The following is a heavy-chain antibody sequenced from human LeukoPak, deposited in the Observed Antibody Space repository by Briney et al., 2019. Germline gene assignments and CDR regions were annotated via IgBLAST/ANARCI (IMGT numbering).Heavy chain of an antibody. Sequence: GASVKVSCKASGYTFTSYGISWVRQAPGQGLEWMGWISAYNGNTNYAQKLQGRVTMTTDTSTSTAYMELRSLRSDDTAVYYCARDLHSYYYDSSGYHYWGQGTLVTVSS. V-gene: IGHV1-18*01. J-gene: IGHJ4*02. CDR1: GYTFTSYG. CDR2: ISAYNGNT. D-gene: IGHD3-22*01. CDR3: ARDLHSYYYDSSGYHY.